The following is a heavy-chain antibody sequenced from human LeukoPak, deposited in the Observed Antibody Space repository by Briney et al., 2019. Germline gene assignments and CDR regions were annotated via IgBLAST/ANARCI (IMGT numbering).Heavy chain of an antibody. V-gene: IGHV4-34*01. CDR3: ARVFVDTDYGDYFDY. CDR1: GGSFSGYY. D-gene: IGHD4-17*01. Sequence: SETLSLTCAVYGGSFSGYYWSWIRQPPGKGLEWIGEINHSGSTNYNPSLKSRVTISVDTSKNQFSLKLSSVTAADTAVYYCARVFVDTDYGDYFDYWGQGTLVTVSS. J-gene: IGHJ4*02. CDR2: INHSGST.